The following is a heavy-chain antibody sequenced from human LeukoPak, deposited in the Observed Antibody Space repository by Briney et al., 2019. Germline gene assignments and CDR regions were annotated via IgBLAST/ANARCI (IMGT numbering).Heavy chain of an antibody. CDR3: ARGDGSPSGILYYGMDV. Sequence: SETLSLTCTVSGYSISNGFYWAWIRQPPGKGLEWIGSIFHSGSTYYNPSLKIRVTISVDTSKNQFSLNLSSVTAADTAVYYCARGDGSPSGILYYGMDVWGQGTTVTVSS. CDR1: GYSISNGFY. V-gene: IGHV4-38-2*02. J-gene: IGHJ6*02. D-gene: IGHD1-26*01. CDR2: IFHSGST.